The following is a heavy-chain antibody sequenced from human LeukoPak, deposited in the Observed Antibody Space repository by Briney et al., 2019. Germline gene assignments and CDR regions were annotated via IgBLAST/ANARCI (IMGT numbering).Heavy chain of an antibody. J-gene: IGHJ4*02. CDR1: GGSCSGYY. V-gene: IGHV4-59*01. D-gene: IGHD4-17*01. CDR3: ARVHTTVTTYHFDY. Sequence: PSGTLSLTCAVDGGSCSGYYWSWIRQPPGKGLEWIGYIYYSGSTNYNPSLKSRVTISVDTSKNQFSLKLSSVTAADTAVYYCARVHTTVTTYHFDYWGQGTLVTVSS. CDR2: IYYSGST.